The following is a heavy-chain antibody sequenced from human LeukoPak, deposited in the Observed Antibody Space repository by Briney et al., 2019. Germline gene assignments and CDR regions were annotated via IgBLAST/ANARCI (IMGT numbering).Heavy chain of an antibody. Sequence: ASVKVSCKVSGYTLTELSMHWMRQAPGKGLEWMGGFDPEDGETIYAQKFQGRVTMTEDTSTDTAYMELSSLRSEDTAVYYCATGGPDFVLVPAPFDYWGQATLVTVSS. CDR3: ATGGPDFVLVPAPFDY. CDR2: FDPEDGET. D-gene: IGHD2-2*01. J-gene: IGHJ4*02. CDR1: GYTLTELS. V-gene: IGHV1-24*01.